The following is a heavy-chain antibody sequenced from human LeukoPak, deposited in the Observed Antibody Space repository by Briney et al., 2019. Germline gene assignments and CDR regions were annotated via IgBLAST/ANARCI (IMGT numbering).Heavy chain of an antibody. CDR3: ARDLLTGSSGYLDDY. V-gene: IGHV1-2*02. D-gene: IGHD3-22*01. J-gene: IGHJ4*02. CDR1: GYTFTGYY. CDR2: INPNSGGT. Sequence: VASVKVSCKASGYTFTGYYMHWVRQAPGQGLEWMGWINPNSGGTNYAQKFQGRVTMTRDTSISTAYMELSRLRSDDTAVYYCARDLLTGSSGYLDDYWGQGTLVTVSS.